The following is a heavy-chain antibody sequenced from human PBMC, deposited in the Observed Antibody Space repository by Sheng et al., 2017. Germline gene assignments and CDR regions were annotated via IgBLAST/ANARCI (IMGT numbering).Heavy chain of an antibody. V-gene: IGHV1-69*08. J-gene: IGHJ5*02. CDR2: IIPILGIA. CDR3: ARDMGAPDYDFWSGYPQGFDP. CDR1: GGTFSSYT. D-gene: IGHD3-3*01. Sequence: QVQLVQSGAEVKKPGSSVKVSCKASGGTFSSYTISWVRQAPGQGLEWMGRIIPILGIANYAQKFQGRVTITADKSTSTAYMELSSLRSEDTAVYYCARDMGAPDYDFWSGYPQGFDPWGQGTLVTVSS.